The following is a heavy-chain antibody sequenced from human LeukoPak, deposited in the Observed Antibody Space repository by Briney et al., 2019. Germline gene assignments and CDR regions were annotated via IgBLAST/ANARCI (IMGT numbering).Heavy chain of an antibody. V-gene: IGHV4-34*01. Sequence: SETLSLTCAVYGGSFSGYYWSWIRQPPGKGLEWIGEINHSGSTNYNPSLKSRVTISVDTSKNQFSLRLSSVTAADTAVYYCARVPPSGSSVDYWGQGTLVTVSS. CDR3: ARVPPSGSSVDY. D-gene: IGHD6-6*01. CDR2: INHSGST. J-gene: IGHJ4*02. CDR1: GGSFSGYY.